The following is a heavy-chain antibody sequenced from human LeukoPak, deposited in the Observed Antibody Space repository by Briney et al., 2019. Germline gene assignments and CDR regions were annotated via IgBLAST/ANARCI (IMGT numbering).Heavy chain of an antibody. D-gene: IGHD3-9*01. CDR1: GFTFSSYS. CDR2: ISSSSSYI. CDR3: ARDLHDILTGYYLFDY. Sequence: GGSLRLSCAASGFTFSSYSMNWVRQAPGKGLEWVSSISSSSSYIYYADSVKGRFTISRDNAKNSLYLQMNSLRAEDTAVYYCARDLHDILTGYYLFDYWGQGTLVTVSS. J-gene: IGHJ4*02. V-gene: IGHV3-21*01.